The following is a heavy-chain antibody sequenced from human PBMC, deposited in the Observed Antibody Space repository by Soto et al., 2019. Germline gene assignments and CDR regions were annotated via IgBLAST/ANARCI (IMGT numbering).Heavy chain of an antibody. J-gene: IGHJ3*02. Sequence: PSETLSLTCTVSNDSISSGRYYWSWIRQVPGKGLEWIGYIYSSGNPYYNPSLKGRISISLDASNNQFALTVTSVNVADSAIYFCARGRLTIQQGFDTWGQGTRVTVS. D-gene: IGHD1-1*01. CDR1: NDSISSGRYY. V-gene: IGHV4-31*03. CDR3: ARGRLTIQQGFDT. CDR2: IYSSGNP.